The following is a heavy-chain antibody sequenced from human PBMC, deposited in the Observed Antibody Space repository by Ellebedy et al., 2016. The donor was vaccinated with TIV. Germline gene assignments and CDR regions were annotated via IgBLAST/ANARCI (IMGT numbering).Heavy chain of an antibody. CDR2: ISYDGSNK. D-gene: IGHD2-8*01. V-gene: IGHV3-30*18. CDR3: AKRRGVCSNRVCAPRYNDY. J-gene: IGHJ4*02. CDR1: GFTFGDYA. Sequence: PGGSLRLSCTASGFTFGDYAMSRFRQAPGKGLEWVAVISYDGSNKNYADSVKGRFTISRDNSKDTLYLQMNSLRADDTAMYYCAKRRGVCSNRVCAPRYNDYWGQGTLVTVSS.